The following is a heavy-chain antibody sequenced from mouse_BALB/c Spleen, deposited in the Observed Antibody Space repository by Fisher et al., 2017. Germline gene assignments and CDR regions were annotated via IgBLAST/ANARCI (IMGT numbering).Heavy chain of an antibody. V-gene: IGHV5-6*01. CDR3: ARGDDYDDAMDY. Sequence: RFTISRDNAKNTLYLQMSSLKSEDTAMYYCARGDDYDDAMDYWGQGTSVTVSS. D-gene: IGHD2-4*01. J-gene: IGHJ4*01.